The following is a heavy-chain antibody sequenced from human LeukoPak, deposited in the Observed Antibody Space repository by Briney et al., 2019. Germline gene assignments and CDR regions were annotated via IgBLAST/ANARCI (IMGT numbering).Heavy chain of an antibody. V-gene: IGHV4-39*07. CDR3: ARDGSGSYYKGAPTY. D-gene: IGHD3-10*01. J-gene: IGHJ4*02. CDR1: GGSISSSSYY. Sequence: SETLSLTCTVSGGSISSSSYYWGWIRQPPGKGLEWIGNIYYSGSTYYNPSLKSRVTISVDTSKNQFSLKLSSVTAADTAVYYCARDGSGSYYKGAPTYWGQGTLVTVSS. CDR2: IYYSGST.